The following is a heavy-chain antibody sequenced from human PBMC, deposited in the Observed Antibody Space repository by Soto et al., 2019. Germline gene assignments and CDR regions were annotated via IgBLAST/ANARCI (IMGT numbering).Heavy chain of an antibody. CDR3: AKTESAGSVGYYYCYMDV. CDR2: ISGSGKNT. Sequence: GGSLRLSCATSASSFTEYAMGWVRQAPGKGLEWVSAISGSGKNTFYADSVKGRFAISRDNSRKTLYLQMNSLRAEDTAVYYCAKTESAGSVGYYYCYMDVWGKGTTVTVSS. J-gene: IGHJ6*03. D-gene: IGHD6-13*01. V-gene: IGHV3-23*01. CDR1: ASSFTEYA.